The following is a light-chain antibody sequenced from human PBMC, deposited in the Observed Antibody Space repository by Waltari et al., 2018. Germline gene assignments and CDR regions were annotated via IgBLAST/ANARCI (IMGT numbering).Light chain of an antibody. CDR3: SSFSGSSTPYL. V-gene: IGLV2-14*03. Sequence: QSALTQPASVSGSPGQSLTILCTGTKSDIGDYDFVSWYQQHPDRAPQLVIYDVTDRPSGVSSRFSGSKSGNTASLTISRLQAEDEADYYCSSFSGSSTPYLFGTGTRVTVL. J-gene: IGLJ1*01. CDR1: KSDIGDYDF. CDR2: DVT.